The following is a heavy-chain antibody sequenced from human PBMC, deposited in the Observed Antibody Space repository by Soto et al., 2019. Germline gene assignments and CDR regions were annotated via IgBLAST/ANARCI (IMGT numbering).Heavy chain of an antibody. D-gene: IGHD6-6*01. CDR2: INHSGST. Sequence: PSETLSLTCAVYGGSFSGYYWSWIRQPPGKGLEWIGEINHSGSTNYNPSLKSRVTISVDTSKNQFSLKLSSVTAADTAVYYCARPSIAARFDYWGQGTLVTVSS. J-gene: IGHJ4*02. CDR3: ARPSIAARFDY. V-gene: IGHV4-34*01. CDR1: GGSFSGYY.